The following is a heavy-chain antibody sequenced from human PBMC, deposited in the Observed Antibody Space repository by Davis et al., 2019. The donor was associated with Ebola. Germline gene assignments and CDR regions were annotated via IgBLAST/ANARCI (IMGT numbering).Heavy chain of an antibody. CDR3: ARAVLRSFGWFHTQGMDV. Sequence: AASVKVSCKASGGTFSNYAISWVRQAPGQGLQWMGGIIVIFNTINYAQKFQGRVTITADRSTSTAYMELSSLRFEDTAVYYCARAVLRSFGWFHTQGMDVWGQGTTVIVSS. D-gene: IGHD3-9*01. CDR1: GGTFSNYA. V-gene: IGHV1-69*06. CDR2: IIVIFNTI. J-gene: IGHJ6*02.